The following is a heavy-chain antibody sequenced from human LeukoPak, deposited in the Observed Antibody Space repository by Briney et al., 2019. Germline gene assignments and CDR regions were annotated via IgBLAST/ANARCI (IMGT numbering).Heavy chain of an antibody. CDR2: IDYSGNT. Sequence: SQTLSLTCTVSSGSISSGSYYWSWIRQPAGKGLEWIGTIDYSGNTYYNPSLQSRLTMSVDTSKRQFSLRLTSVTAADTAVYYCATSSGYSYIGGTWGQGALVTVSS. CDR3: ATSSGYSYIGGT. V-gene: IGHV4-61*02. CDR1: SGSISSGSYY. J-gene: IGHJ5*02. D-gene: IGHD5-18*01.